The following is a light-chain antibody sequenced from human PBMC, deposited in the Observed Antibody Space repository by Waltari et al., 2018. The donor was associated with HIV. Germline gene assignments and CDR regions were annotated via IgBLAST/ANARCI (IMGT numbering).Light chain of an antibody. J-gene: IGLJ1*01. V-gene: IGLV2-14*01. CDR2: EVS. Sequence: QSALTQPASVSGSPGQSITISCNGTSSDVGGYNSVYWYQQPPGKAPNVIIYEVSNRPSGVSTRFSGSKSGNTASLTISGLQTEDEADYYCSSYTSGSALYVFGTGTKVTV. CDR3: SSYTSGSALYV. CDR1: SSDVGGYNS.